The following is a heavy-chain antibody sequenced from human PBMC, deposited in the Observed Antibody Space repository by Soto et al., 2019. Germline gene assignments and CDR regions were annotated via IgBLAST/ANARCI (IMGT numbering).Heavy chain of an antibody. CDR1: GFTFSSYS. D-gene: IGHD6-19*01. Sequence: PGGSLRLSCAASGFTFSSYSMNWVRQAPGKGLEWVSSISSSSSYIYYADSVKGRFTISRDNAKNSLYLQMNSLRAEDTAVYYCARDSGPSTVEGDYWGQGTLVTVSS. V-gene: IGHV3-21*01. J-gene: IGHJ4*02. CDR3: ARDSGPSTVEGDY. CDR2: ISSSSSYI.